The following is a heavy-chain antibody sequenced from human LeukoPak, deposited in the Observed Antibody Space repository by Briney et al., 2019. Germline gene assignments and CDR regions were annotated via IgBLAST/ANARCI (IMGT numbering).Heavy chain of an antibody. CDR1: GHTFTDYH. CDR2: ISAYNGNT. D-gene: IGHD3-9*01. J-gene: IGHJ4*02. CDR3: ARAGSRAATGYVDY. Sequence: GASVKVSCKASGHTFTDYHVHWVRQPPGQKLEWMGWISAYNGNTNYAQKLQGRVTMTTDTSTSTAYMELRSLRSDDTAVYYCARAGSRAATGYVDYWGQGTLVTVSS. V-gene: IGHV1-18*04.